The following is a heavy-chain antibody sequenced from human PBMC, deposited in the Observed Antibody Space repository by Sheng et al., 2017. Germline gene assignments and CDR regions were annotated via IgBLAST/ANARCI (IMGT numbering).Heavy chain of an antibody. Sequence: QVQLVESGGGVVQPGGSLRLSCAASGFTFSSYGMHWVRQAPGKGLEWVAFIRYDGNNKYYTDSVKGRFTISRDNSKNTLSLQMNSLRAEDTAVYYCVKEERNWNYGHAFDIWGQGTMVTVSS. CDR2: IRYDGNNK. CDR1: GFTFSSYG. D-gene: IGHD1-7*01. V-gene: IGHV3-30*02. CDR3: VKEERNWNYGHAFDI. J-gene: IGHJ3*02.